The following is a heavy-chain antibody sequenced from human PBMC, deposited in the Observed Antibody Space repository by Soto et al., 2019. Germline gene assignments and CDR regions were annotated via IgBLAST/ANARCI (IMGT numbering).Heavy chain of an antibody. V-gene: IGHV6-1*01. Sequence: SQTLSLTCAISGDSVSSNNAAWNWIRQSPSRGLEWLGRRYYRSNWYADYAVSVKSRININPDTSKNQFSLQLNSVTSEDTAVYYCARDSQRPNPYSFDYWGPGTLVTVSS. CDR2: RYYRSNWYA. J-gene: IGHJ4*02. CDR3: ARDSQRPNPYSFDY. D-gene: IGHD7-27*01. CDR1: GDSVSSNNAA.